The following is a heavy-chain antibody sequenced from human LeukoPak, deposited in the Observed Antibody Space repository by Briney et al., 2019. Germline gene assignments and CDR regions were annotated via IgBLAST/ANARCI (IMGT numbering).Heavy chain of an antibody. Sequence: SVKVSCKASGGTFSSYAISWVRQAPGQGLEWMGRIIPILGIANYAQKFQGRVTITADKSTSTAYMELSSLRSEDTAVYYCARVERWLQLRTDLRFDYWGQGTLVSVS. D-gene: IGHD5-24*01. J-gene: IGHJ4*02. CDR1: GGTFSSYA. CDR2: IIPILGIA. CDR3: ARVERWLQLRTDLRFDY. V-gene: IGHV1-69*04.